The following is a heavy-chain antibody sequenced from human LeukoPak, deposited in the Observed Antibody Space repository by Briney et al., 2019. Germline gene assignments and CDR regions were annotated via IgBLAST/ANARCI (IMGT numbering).Heavy chain of an antibody. CDR1: GFTFSSYS. Sequence: GGSLRLSCAASGFTFSSYSMNWVRQAPGKGLEWVSSISSDSNYIYYADSVKGRFTISRDNAKNSLYLQMNSLRAEDTAVYYCARDRPKRGCDYWGQGTLVTVSS. J-gene: IGHJ4*02. CDR3: ARDRPKRGCDY. CDR2: ISSDSNYI. V-gene: IGHV3-21*04. D-gene: IGHD3-16*01.